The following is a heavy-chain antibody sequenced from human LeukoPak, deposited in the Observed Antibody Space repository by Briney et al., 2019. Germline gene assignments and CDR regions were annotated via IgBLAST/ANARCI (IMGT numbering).Heavy chain of an antibody. D-gene: IGHD5-12*01. J-gene: IGHJ4*02. V-gene: IGHV5-51*01. Sequence: KPGESLKISCKGSGYSFTSYWIGWVRQMPGKGLEWMGIIYPGDSDTRYSPSFQGQVTISADKSISTAYLQWSSLKASDTAMYYCARHLRIGRGYSGYDLDYWGQGTLVTVSS. CDR2: IYPGDSDT. CDR1: GYSFTSYW. CDR3: ARHLRIGRGYSGYDLDY.